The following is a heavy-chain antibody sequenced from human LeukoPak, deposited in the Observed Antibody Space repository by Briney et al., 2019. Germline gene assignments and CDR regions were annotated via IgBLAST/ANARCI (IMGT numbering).Heavy chain of an antibody. CDR1: GFTFSNFG. V-gene: IGHV3-48*01. CDR2: ISSSGSTI. Sequence: PGGSLRLSCAASGFTFSNFGMNWVRQAPGKGLEWVSYISSSGSTIYYADSVKGRFTISRDNSKNTLYLQMNSLRAEDTAVYYCARGGSYLSAFDIWGQGTMVTVSS. CDR3: ARGGSYLSAFDI. D-gene: IGHD1-26*01. J-gene: IGHJ3*02.